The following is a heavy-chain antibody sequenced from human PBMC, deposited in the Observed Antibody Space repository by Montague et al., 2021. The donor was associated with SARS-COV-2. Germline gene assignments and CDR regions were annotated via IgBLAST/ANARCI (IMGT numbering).Heavy chain of an antibody. Sequence: SLGLSCAASGFTFSSYDMHWVRQAPGKGLEWVAVIWYDGSNQYYGDSVKGRFTISRDNSKNTLYLQMNSLRAEDTAVYYCAREYSAPRWFGEYNRYGMDVWGQGTTVTVPS. CDR2: IWYDGSNQ. D-gene: IGHD3-10*01. CDR3: AREYSAPRWFGEYNRYGMDV. V-gene: IGHV3-33*08. J-gene: IGHJ6*02. CDR1: GFTFSSYD.